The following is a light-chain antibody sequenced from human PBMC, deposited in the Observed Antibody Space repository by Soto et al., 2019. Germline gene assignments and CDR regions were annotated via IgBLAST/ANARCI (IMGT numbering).Light chain of an antibody. CDR1: QSVSTN. V-gene: IGKV3-15*01. CDR2: FAS. J-gene: IGKJ1*01. Sequence: VMTQSPATLSVSPGERAALSCRASQSVSTNLAWYQQEPGQPPRLLIYFASTRATAVPARFTAGGSGTEFTLTISSLQSDDLAVYYCQQYDKLPRTFGQGTKVEIK. CDR3: QQYDKLPRT.